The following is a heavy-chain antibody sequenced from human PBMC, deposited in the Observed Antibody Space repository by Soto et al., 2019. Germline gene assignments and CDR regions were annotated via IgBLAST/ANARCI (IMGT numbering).Heavy chain of an antibody. V-gene: IGHV4-4*07. CDR2: IYATGTT. J-gene: IGHJ5*02. Sequence: QVQLQESGPGLVKPSETLSLTCTVSGASISGFYWSWIRKSAGKGLEWIGRIYATGTTDYNPSLKSRVMMSVDTSKKQFSLKLRSVTAEDTAVYYCVRDGTKTLRDCFDPWGQGISVTVSS. CDR3: VRDGTKTLRDCFDP. D-gene: IGHD1-1*01. CDR1: GASISGFY.